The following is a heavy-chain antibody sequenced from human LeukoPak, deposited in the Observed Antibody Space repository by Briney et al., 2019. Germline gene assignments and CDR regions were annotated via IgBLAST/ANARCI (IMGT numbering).Heavy chain of an antibody. Sequence: SETLSLTCTVSGGSISSGSYYWSWIRQPAGKGLEWIGRIYTSGSTNYNPSLKSRVTMSVDTSKNQFSLKLSSVTAADTAVYYCARDVGGIVGATHNWFDPWGQGTLVTVSS. CDR2: IYTSGST. V-gene: IGHV4-61*02. J-gene: IGHJ5*02. CDR1: GGSISSGSYY. CDR3: ARDVGGIVGATHNWFDP. D-gene: IGHD1-26*01.